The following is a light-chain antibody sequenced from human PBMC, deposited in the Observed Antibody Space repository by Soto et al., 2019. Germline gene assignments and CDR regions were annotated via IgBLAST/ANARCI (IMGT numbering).Light chain of an antibody. Sequence: DIQMTQSPPTLSASVGERISISCRATQSVSHMLAWYQKRPGKAPKLLIHDASTLAGGVPPRFSGSGTGTEFTLNINDLQPDDFATYYCQQYYSYFFTFGPGTKVDV. CDR1: QSVSHM. J-gene: IGKJ3*01. CDR3: QQYYSYFFT. CDR2: DAS. V-gene: IGKV1-5*01.